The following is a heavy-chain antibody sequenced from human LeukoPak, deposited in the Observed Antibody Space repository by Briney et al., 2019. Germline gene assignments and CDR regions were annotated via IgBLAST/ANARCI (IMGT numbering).Heavy chain of an antibody. CDR3: ARAATGPLPNYYYYYGMDV. J-gene: IGHJ6*02. V-gene: IGHV4-59*01. D-gene: IGHD1-1*01. CDR2: IYYSGST. Sequence: PSETLSLTCTVSGGSISSYYWSWIRQPPGKRLEGIGYIYYSGSTNYNPSLKSRVTISVDTSKNQFSLKLSSVTAADTAVYYCARAATGPLPNYYYYYGMDVWGQGTTVTVSS. CDR1: GGSISSYY.